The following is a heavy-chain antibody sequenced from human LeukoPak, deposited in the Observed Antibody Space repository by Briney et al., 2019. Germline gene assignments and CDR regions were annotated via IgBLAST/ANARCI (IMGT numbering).Heavy chain of an antibody. CDR3: ATRYCTIPACRASSYHCMDN. Sequence: GGSLRLSCAASGFTFSTSAMNWVRQAPGKGLEWVSSINNVRSHIYYADSVRGRFTISRDDANNVLYLQLNSLGAEDTAVYYCATRYCTIPACRASSYHCMDNWGKGTTVTVSS. CDR2: INNVRSHI. CDR1: GFTFSTSA. D-gene: IGHD2-8*01. V-gene: IGHV3-21*06. J-gene: IGHJ6*03.